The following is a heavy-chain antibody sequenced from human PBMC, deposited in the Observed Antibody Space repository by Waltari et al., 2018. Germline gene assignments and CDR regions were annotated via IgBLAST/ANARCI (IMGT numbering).Heavy chain of an antibody. CDR3: ARGGNGNRAVAGTGENGFDP. J-gene: IGHJ5*02. V-gene: IGHV4-34*01. CDR2: INHRGSA. Sequence: QVQLQQWGAGLLKPSETLSLTCAVYGGSFSGYYWSWIRQPPGKGLAWIGEINHRGSANYNPSLKSRVTISVDTSKKQFSLKLSSVTAADTAVYYCARGGNGNRAVAGTGENGFDPWGQGTLVTVSS. D-gene: IGHD6-19*01. CDR1: GGSFSGYY.